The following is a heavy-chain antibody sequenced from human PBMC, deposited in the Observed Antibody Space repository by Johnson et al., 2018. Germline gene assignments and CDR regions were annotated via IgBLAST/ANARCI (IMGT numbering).Heavy chain of an antibody. J-gene: IGHJ3*01. CDR2: ISYEGTME. V-gene: IGHV3-30*18. CDR3: VKDYYDNNGRALDF. Sequence: QVQLVQSGGGVVQPGRSLRLSCAASEFSFSNYGMHWVRQPPGKGLEWVAVISYEGTMEYYVDSVKGRFTIARDNSNSTWYLEMKGLRAEDTAVYYCVKDYYDNNGRALDFWGQGTMVTVSS. CDR1: EFSFSNYG. D-gene: IGHD3-22*01.